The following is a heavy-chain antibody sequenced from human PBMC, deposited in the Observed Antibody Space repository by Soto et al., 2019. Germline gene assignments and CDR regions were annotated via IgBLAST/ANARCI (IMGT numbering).Heavy chain of an antibody. V-gene: IGHV3-48*01. J-gene: IGHJ5*02. Sequence: GGSLRLSCAASGFTFSSYSMNWVRQAPGKGLEWVSYISSSSSTIYYADSVKGRFTISRDNAKNSLYLQMNSLRAEDTAVYYCARDGKGGLSEWWYLPSNPYNWFDPWGQGTLVTVSS. CDR3: ARDGKGGLSEWWYLPSNPYNWFDP. CDR2: ISSSSSTI. CDR1: GFTFSSYS. D-gene: IGHD2-15*01.